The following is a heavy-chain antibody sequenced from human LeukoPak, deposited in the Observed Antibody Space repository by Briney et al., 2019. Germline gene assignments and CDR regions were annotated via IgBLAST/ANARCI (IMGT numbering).Heavy chain of an antibody. D-gene: IGHD6-19*01. CDR2: ISAYNGNT. CDR3: VRSDIAVATGTTMDY. J-gene: IGHJ4*02. CDR1: GYTFTSYG. Sequence: AASVKVSCTASGYTFTSYGISWVRQAPGQGLEWMGWISAYNGNTNYAQKLQGRVTMTTDTSTSTAYMELRSLRSDDTAVYYCVRSDIAVATGTTMDYWGQGTLVTVSS. V-gene: IGHV1-18*01.